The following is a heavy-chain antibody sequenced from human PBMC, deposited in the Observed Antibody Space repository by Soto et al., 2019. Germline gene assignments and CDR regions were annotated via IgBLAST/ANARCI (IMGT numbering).Heavy chain of an antibody. J-gene: IGHJ6*02. V-gene: IGHV3-53*02. D-gene: IGHD2-21*01. CDR3: ARKPPSAIQGWAFGMDV. CDR1: GFSISSNY. CDR2: TFSGGNT. Sequence: PLVETGGGLIQTGGSLRLSCAASGFSISSNYIAWVRQPPGKGLEWVSTTFSGGNTEYAASVKGRCSISRDNYKNTLYLQMDNLRVEDTAVYYCARKPPSAIQGWAFGMDVWGQGTTVSVSS.